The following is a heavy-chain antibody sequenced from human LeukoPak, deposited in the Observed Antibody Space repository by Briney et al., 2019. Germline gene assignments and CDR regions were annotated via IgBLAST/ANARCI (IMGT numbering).Heavy chain of an antibody. V-gene: IGHV4-4*07. CDR2: IDTSGSI. CDR3: ARVRSSTRGPYYHYYMDV. J-gene: IGHJ6*03. Sequence: PSETLSLTCTVSGGSISSYYWSWIRQPAGKGLEWIGRIDTSGSIIYNPSLKSRVTISVDTSKNQLSLKVSSVTAADTAVYYCARVRSSTRGPYYHYYMDVWAKGPRSSSP. CDR1: GGSISSYY. D-gene: IGHD3-10*01.